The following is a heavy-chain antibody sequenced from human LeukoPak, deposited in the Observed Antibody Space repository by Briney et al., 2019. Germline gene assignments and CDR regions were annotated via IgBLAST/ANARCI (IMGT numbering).Heavy chain of an antibody. CDR2: ISSSGSAK. V-gene: IGHV3-48*04. Sequence: GGSLRLSCVASGFTFTSYTMNWVRRAPGKGLEWVSYISSSGSAKYYADSVKGRFTISRDNAKNSLYLQMNSLRAEDTAVYYCARGSQWDLLGSCDYWGQGTLVTVSS. D-gene: IGHD1-26*01. J-gene: IGHJ4*02. CDR1: GFTFTSYT. CDR3: ARGSQWDLLGSCDY.